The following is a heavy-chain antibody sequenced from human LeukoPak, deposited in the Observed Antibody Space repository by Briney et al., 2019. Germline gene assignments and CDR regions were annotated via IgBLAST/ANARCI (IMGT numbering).Heavy chain of an antibody. CDR3: VTDPPSSGWAFDY. V-gene: IGHV3-30*02. CDR2: IWSDGNTK. D-gene: IGHD6-19*01. J-gene: IGHJ4*02. Sequence: GGSWRSPWAPPGFTLKSKASHGAARAPARDRKGWPLIWSDGNTKFYEHSVRGRFSISRDDSKNTLYLQMNTLRAEDTALYYCVTDPPSSGWAFDYWGQGTLVTVSS. CDR1: GFTLKSKA.